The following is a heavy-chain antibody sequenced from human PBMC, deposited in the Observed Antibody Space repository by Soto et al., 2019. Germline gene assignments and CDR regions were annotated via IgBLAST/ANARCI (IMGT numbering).Heavy chain of an antibody. CDR3: ARHGGAHYGSSGYHYALDY. Sequence: GESLKISCNGSGYSFRNNWITWVRQMPGEGLEWMGRIDLSDSYKSYSPSFQGHVSFSADTSINTAYLQWRSLRASDTAMYYCARHGGAHYGSSGYHYALDYWGQGTQVTVYS. V-gene: IGHV5-10-1*01. J-gene: IGHJ4*02. D-gene: IGHD3-22*01. CDR1: GYSFRNNW. CDR2: IDLSDSYK.